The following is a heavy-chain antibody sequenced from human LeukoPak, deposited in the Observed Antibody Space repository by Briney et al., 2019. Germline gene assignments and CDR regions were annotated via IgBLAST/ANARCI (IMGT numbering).Heavy chain of an antibody. CDR3: AKEDRIVGATLFDY. J-gene: IGHJ4*02. CDR2: IWYDGSNK. CDR1: GFTFSSYG. Sequence: PGRSLRLSCAASGFTFSSYGMHWVRQAPGKGLEWVAVIWYDGSNKYYADSVKGRFTISRDNYKNTLYLQMNSLRAEDTAVYYCAKEDRIVGATLFDYWGQGTLVTVSS. D-gene: IGHD1-26*01. V-gene: IGHV3-33*06.